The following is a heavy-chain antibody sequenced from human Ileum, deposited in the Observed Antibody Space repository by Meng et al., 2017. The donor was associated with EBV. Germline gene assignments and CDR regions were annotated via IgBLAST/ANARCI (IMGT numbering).Heavy chain of an antibody. CDR2: MHPSGST. CDR1: GDFISSSHW. CDR3: AKANDYSLNS. V-gene: IGHV4-4*02. D-gene: IGHD4-11*01. Sequence: QVDMQESGTGRLKPTGTLSITCDVAGDFISSSHWWNWFRQPPGQGLEWIGEMHPSGSTYYNPSLKSRVTISLDTFNNQFFLRLTSLTAADTAVYYCAKANDYSLNSWGQGTLVTVFS. J-gene: IGHJ4*02.